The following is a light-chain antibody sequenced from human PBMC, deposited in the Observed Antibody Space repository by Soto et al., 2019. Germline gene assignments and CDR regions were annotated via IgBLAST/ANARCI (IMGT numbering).Light chain of an antibody. V-gene: IGKV1-39*01. Sequence: DIPLTQSPSSLSASLGDRVTITCRPSQSIGSYLNWYQQKPGQAPKFXIYAASSLQSGVPSRFSGRGDGTDFTLTITSLQPEDFETDFCQQGYDTTITFGQGTRLEIK. CDR3: QQGYDTTIT. CDR2: AAS. CDR1: QSIGSY. J-gene: IGKJ5*01.